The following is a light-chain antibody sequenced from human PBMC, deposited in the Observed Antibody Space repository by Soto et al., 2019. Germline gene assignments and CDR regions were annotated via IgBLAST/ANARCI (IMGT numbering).Light chain of an antibody. CDR1: QNIGRF. Sequence: DIQMTQSPSSLSASVGDRVTITCRASQNIGRFLNWHQQKPGKAPNVLINVASTLRSGVPSRFSGSGSGTDFNPTINSLQPEDFATYFCQQSFTTPLTFGGGTKVDIK. CDR2: VAS. V-gene: IGKV1-39*01. CDR3: QQSFTTPLT. J-gene: IGKJ4*01.